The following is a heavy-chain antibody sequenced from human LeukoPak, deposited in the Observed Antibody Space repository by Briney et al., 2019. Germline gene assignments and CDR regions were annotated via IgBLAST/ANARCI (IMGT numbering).Heavy chain of an antibody. CDR1: GGSFSGYY. CDR3: ARTSTLGYCSGGSCYRSYYYYGMDV. V-gene: IGHV4-34*01. CDR2: INHSGST. J-gene: IGHJ6*02. D-gene: IGHD2-15*01. Sequence: SETLSLTCAVYGGSFSGYYWSWIRRPPGKGLEWIGEINHSGSTNYNPSLKSRVTISVDTSKNQFSLKLSSVTAADTAVYYCARTSTLGYCSGGSCYRSYYYYGMDVWGQGTTVTVSS.